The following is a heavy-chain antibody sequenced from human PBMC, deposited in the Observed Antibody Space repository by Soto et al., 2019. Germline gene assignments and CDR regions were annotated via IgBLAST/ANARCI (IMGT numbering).Heavy chain of an antibody. J-gene: IGHJ6*03. CDR2: IGTAGDT. CDR3: ARWGGYCSSTSCYYYYMDV. V-gene: IGHV3-13*01. Sequence: GRSLRLSCAASGFTFSSYDMHWVRQATGKGLEWVSAIGTAGDTYYPGSVKGRFTISRENAKNSLYLQMNSLGAGDTAVYYCARWGGYCSSTSCYYYYMDVWGKGTTVTVSS. CDR1: GFTFSSYD. D-gene: IGHD2-2*01.